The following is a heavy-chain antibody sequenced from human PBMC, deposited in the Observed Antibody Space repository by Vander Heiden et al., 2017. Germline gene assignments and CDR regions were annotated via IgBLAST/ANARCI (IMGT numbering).Heavy chain of an antibody. Sequence: QVQLVQSGSEFKNPGASVTVSCKASGYTFTSYAMNWVRQAAGRGREWMGWIDTNTGNPTNAQGVTGRFVFYLDTSVSTAYLQISSLKAEDTAVYYGATCPDPTWSAELDWLLYWFDYWGQGTLVTVSS. D-gene: IGHD3-3*01. J-gene: IGHJ4*02. V-gene: IGHV7-4-1*02. CDR3: ATCPDPTWSAELDWLLYWFDY. CDR2: IDTNTGNP. CDR1: GYTFTSYA.